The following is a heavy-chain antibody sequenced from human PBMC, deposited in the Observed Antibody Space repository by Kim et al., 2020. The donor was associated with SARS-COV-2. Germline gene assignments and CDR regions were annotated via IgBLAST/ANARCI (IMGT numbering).Heavy chain of an antibody. J-gene: IGHJ5*02. CDR3: ARQEPLQSYWFDP. CDR2: IYYSGST. V-gene: IGHV4-39*01. CDR1: GGSISSSSYY. Sequence: SETLSLTCTVSGGSISSSSYYWGWIRQPPGKGLEWIGSIYYSGSTYYNPSLKSRVTISVDTSKNQFSLKLSSVTAADTAVYYCARQEPLQSYWFDPWGQGTLVTVSS. D-gene: IGHD4-4*01.